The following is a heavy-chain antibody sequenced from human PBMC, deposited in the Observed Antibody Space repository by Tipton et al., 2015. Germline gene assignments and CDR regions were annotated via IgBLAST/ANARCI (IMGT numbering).Heavy chain of an antibody. Sequence: TLSLTCTVSGDSIISNSNYWGWIRQSPGKGLEWIGNVYYSGSTSYNPSLESRFIISEDTSKNQFSLTVFSVTAADTAVYYCARGDDILAYLYFDLWGRGTLVSVSS. CDR2: VYYSGST. D-gene: IGHD3-9*01. CDR1: GDSIISNSNY. CDR3: ARGDDILAYLYFDL. J-gene: IGHJ2*01. V-gene: IGHV4-39*07.